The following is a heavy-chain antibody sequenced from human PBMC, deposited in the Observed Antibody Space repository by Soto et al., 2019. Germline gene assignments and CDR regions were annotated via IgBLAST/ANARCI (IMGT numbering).Heavy chain of an antibody. J-gene: IGHJ4*02. V-gene: IGHV2-5*01. D-gene: IGHD6-6*01. Sequence: SGPTLVNPTQTLTLTCTFSGFSLSTSEVGVGWIRQPPGKALEWLALIYWNDEKRYSPSLQNRLTITKDTSKSQVVFTMTNMDPVDTATYYCARKSGTSSPEDYWGQGTLVTVSS. CDR1: GFSLSTSEVG. CDR3: ARKSGTSSPEDY. CDR2: IYWNDEK.